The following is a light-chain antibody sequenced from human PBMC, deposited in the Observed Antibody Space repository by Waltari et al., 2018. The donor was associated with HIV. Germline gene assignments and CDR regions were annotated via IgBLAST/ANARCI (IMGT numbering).Light chain of an antibody. CDR1: QDISNC. J-gene: IGKJ5*01. CDR2: DAS. V-gene: IGKV1-33*01. CDR3: QQYDRLPIT. Sequence: DIQMTQSPSSLSASVGDRVTITCQASQDISNCVNWYQQKPGKAPKFLIYDASTLQTGVPSRFSGRGSGTDFTFTITSLQPEDFAIYYCQQYDRLPITFGQGTRLEIK.